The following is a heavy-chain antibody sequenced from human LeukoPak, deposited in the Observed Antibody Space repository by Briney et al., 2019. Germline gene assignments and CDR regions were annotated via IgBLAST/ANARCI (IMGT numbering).Heavy chain of an antibody. D-gene: IGHD3-10*01. CDR2: ISGSGGTT. CDR3: ARLYFGITMVRGARSKFDY. V-gene: IGHV3-23*01. J-gene: IGHJ4*02. CDR1: GFTFNNYA. Sequence: PGGSLRLSCAASGFTFNNYAMTWVRQAPGKGLEWVSAISGSGGTTLYADSVKGRFTISRDNSKSTLYLQMNSLRAEDTAVYYCARLYFGITMVRGARSKFDYWGQGTLVTVSS.